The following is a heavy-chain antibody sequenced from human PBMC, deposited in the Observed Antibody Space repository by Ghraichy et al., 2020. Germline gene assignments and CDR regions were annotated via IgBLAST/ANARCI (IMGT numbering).Heavy chain of an antibody. CDR2: IWYDGSNK. CDR3: AREFRGSGTGGGPFDY. Sequence: GGSLRLSCAASGFTFSSYGMHWVRQAPGKGLEWVAVIWYDGSNKYYADSVKGRFTISRDNSKNTLYLQMNSLRAEDTAVYYCAREFRGSGTGGGPFDYWGQGTLVTVSS. CDR1: GFTFSSYG. D-gene: IGHD6-13*01. V-gene: IGHV3-33*01. J-gene: IGHJ4*02.